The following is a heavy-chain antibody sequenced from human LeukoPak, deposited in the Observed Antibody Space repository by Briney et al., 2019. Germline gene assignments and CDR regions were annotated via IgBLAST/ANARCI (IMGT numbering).Heavy chain of an antibody. CDR3: AKDQRAVAGTCFDT. V-gene: IGHV3-23*01. D-gene: IGHD6-19*01. Sequence: GGSLRLSCAAPGFTFSTYWMHWVRQAPGKGLEWVADINGSGNSPNYADSVKGRFTISRDNSNNTLYLQMKTLSAEDTAVYYCAKDQRAVAGTCFDTWGQGILVTVSS. CDR1: GFTFSTYW. J-gene: IGHJ4*02. CDR2: INGSGNSP.